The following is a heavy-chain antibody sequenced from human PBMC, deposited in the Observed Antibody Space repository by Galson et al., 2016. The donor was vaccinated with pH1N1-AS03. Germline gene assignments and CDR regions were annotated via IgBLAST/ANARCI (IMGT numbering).Heavy chain of an antibody. J-gene: IGHJ3*02. CDR1: GGSVSDNNW. CDR3: ASVYWSVPTPGTYGAFDI. CDR2: VYRSGST. D-gene: IGHD3-3*01. V-gene: IGHV4-4*02. Sequence: ETLSLPCAVSGGSVSDNNWWSWVRQPPGKGLEWIGEVYRSGSTYYNPSLKSRVTISLDKSKNKPSLRLTSLTAADTAVYYCASVYWSVPTPGTYGAFDIWGQGTTVTVSS.